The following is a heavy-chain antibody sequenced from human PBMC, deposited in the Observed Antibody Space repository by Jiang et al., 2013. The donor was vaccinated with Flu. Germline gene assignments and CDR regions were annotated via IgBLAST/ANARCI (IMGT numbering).Heavy chain of an antibody. CDR2: TYYRSKWYN. CDR3: AREAPYSSSWYIDY. Sequence: SSNTAAWHWIRQSPSRGLEWLGRTYYRSKWYNDYAVSVKSRITINPDTSKNQFSLQLNSVTPEDTAVYYCAREAPYSSSWYIDYWGQGTLVTVSS. V-gene: IGHV6-1*01. CDR1: SSNTAA. J-gene: IGHJ4*02. D-gene: IGHD6-13*01.